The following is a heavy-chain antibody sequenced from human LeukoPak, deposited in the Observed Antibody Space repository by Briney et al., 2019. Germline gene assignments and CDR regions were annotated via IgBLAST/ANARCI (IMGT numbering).Heavy chain of an antibody. CDR3: GREALSQGSGWMYYFDS. CDR1: GGSISSYY. CDR2: IYYSGST. V-gene: IGHV4-59*01. J-gene: IGHJ4*02. Sequence: SETLSLTCTVSGGSISSYYWSWIRQPPGKGLEWIGYIYYSGSTNYNPSLKSRVTISVDTSKNQFSLKLSSVTAADTAVYYCGREALSQGSGWMYYFDSWAREPWSPSPQ. D-gene: IGHD6-19*01.